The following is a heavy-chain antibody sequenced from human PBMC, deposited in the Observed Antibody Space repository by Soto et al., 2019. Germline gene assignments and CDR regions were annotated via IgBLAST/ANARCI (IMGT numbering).Heavy chain of an antibody. D-gene: IGHD3-16*01. CDR3: AREVGRGSGSYYLDY. CDR2: INGDGTDT. V-gene: IGHV3-74*03. Sequence: EVQLVESGGGLVQPGGSLRLSCAASGFTFSMYWMHWVRQAPGKGLLWVSRINGDGTDTTYADSVKGRFTISRDNAKNTVYLQMHGLRAEDTDVYYCAREVGRGSGSYYLDYWGQETLVTVSS. J-gene: IGHJ4*02. CDR1: GFTFSMYW.